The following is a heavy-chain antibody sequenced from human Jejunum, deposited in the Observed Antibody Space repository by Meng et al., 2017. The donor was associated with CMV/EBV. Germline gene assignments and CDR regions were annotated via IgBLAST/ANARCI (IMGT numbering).Heavy chain of an antibody. CDR1: A. D-gene: IGHD3-3*01. CDR3: AKTSTQYYDFRSSYYNGWFGP. J-gene: IGHJ5*02. CDR2: INSYGDNT. V-gene: IGHV3-23*01. Sequence: AMPWVRQGPGKGLEWVSAINSYGDNTYYADSVKGRFTISRDSSKNTVDLQINSLRAEDTAVYYCAKTSTQYYDFRSSYYNGWFGPWGQGTLVTVSS.